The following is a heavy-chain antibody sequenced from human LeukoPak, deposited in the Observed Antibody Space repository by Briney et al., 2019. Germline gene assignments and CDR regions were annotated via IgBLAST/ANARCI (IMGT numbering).Heavy chain of an antibody. V-gene: IGHV4-30-4*07. D-gene: IGHD3-9*01. Sequence: SETLSLTCAVSGVSISSGGFSWSWIRQAPGKGLEWLGFMYYSGNTHYNPSLKSRVTISVDTSKNQFSLKLSSVTAADTAVYYCARRVRGDILTGYYRRYFDYWGQGTLVTVSS. CDR2: MYYSGNT. CDR3: ARRVRGDILTGYYRRYFDY. J-gene: IGHJ4*02. CDR1: GVSISSGGFS.